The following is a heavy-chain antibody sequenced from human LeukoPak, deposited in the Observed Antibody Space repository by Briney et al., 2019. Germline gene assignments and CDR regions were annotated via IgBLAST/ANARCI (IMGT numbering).Heavy chain of an antibody. D-gene: IGHD1-26*01. Sequence: GASVKVSCKASGYTFTNYGITWVRQASGQGLEWMGWIGAYSGNTHYVQKFQGRVTMTTDTSTSTAYMELRSLRSDDTAVYYCARDGRGSGWELVFGANYYYYMDVWGRGTTVTVSS. CDR1: GYTFTNYG. CDR2: IGAYSGNT. V-gene: IGHV1-18*01. J-gene: IGHJ6*03. CDR3: ARDGRGSGWELVFGANYYYYMDV.